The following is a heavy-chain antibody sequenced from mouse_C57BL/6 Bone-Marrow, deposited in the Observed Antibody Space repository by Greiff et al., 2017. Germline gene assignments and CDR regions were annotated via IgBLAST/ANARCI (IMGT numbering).Heavy chain of an antibody. V-gene: IGHV5-6*01. CDR1: GFTFSSYG. CDR2: ISSGGSYT. CDR3: ANYYGSSHWYFDV. J-gene: IGHJ1*03. Sequence: EVQRVESGGDLVKPGGSLKLSCAASGFTFSSYGMSWVRQTPDKRLEWVATISSGGSYTYYPDSVKGRFTISRDNAKNTLYLQMSSLKSEDTAMYYCANYYGSSHWYFDVWGTGTTGTVSS. D-gene: IGHD1-1*01.